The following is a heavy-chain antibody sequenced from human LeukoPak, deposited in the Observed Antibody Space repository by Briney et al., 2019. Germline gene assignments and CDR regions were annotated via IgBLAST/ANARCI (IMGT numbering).Heavy chain of an antibody. CDR2: IYSSGST. Sequence: PSETLSLTCTGSGASIDTYHWNWIRQPAGKGLEWIGRIYSSGSTNYNPSLKGRVTMSVETSTNQVSLKVTSVTAADTAVYYCASGADAFETSGDYFDYWGQGTLATVSS. CDR3: ASGADAFETSGDYFDY. CDR1: GASIDTYH. D-gene: IGHD7-27*01. V-gene: IGHV4-4*07. J-gene: IGHJ4*02.